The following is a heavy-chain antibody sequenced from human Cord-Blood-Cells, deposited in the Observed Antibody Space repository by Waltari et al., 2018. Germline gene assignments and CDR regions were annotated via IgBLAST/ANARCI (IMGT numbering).Heavy chain of an antibody. D-gene: IGHD2-2*02. V-gene: IGHV3-23*01. J-gene: IGHJ4*02. CDR1: GFTFSSYA. CDR3: AKVGGVPAAILIHFDY. CDR2: ISGSGGRT. Sequence: EVQLLESGGGLVQPGGSLRLSCAASGFTFSSYAMSWVRQAPGKGLEWVSAISGSGGRTYYADSVKGRFTISRDNSKNTLYLQMNSLRAEDTAVYYCAKVGGVPAAILIHFDYWGQGTLVTVSS.